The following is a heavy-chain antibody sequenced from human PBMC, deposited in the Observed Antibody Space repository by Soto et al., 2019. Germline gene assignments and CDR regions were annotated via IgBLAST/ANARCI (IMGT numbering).Heavy chain of an antibody. CDR1: GYTFTGYY. CDR3: ARVLSSEQPVYYGMDV. D-gene: IGHD6-6*01. J-gene: IGHJ6*02. CDR2: INPNSGGT. V-gene: IGHV1-2*02. Sequence: ASVKVSCKASGYTFTGYYMHWVRQAPGQGLEWMGWINPNSGGTNYAQKFQGRVTMTRDTSISTAYMELSRLRSDDTAVYYCARVLSSEQPVYYGMDVWGQGTTVTVSS.